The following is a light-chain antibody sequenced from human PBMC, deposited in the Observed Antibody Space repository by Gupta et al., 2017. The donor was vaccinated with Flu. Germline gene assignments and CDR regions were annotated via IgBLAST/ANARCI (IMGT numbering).Light chain of an antibody. J-gene: IGKJ4*01. Sequence: GERATLSCRASQSISSNLAWYQQKPGQIPRLLIYGAFTRATGIPGRFSGSGSGTEFTLTINSLQSEDLAVYYCQQYNNWPLTSGGGTKVEIK. CDR3: QQYNNWPLT. V-gene: IGKV3-15*01. CDR2: GAF. CDR1: QSISSN.